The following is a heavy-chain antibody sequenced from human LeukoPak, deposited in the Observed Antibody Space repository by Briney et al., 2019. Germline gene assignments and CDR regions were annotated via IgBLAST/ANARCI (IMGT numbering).Heavy chain of an antibody. J-gene: IGHJ6*02. V-gene: IGHV4-39*07. Sequence: SETLSLACTVSGGSISSSSYYWGWIRQPPGKGLEWIGSIYYSGSTYYNPSLKSRVTISVDTSKNQFSLKLSSVTAADTAVYYCARYVEEQQLAYYYYGMDVWGQGTTVTVSS. CDR2: IYYSGST. CDR1: GGSISSSSYY. D-gene: IGHD6-13*01. CDR3: ARYVEEQQLAYYYYGMDV.